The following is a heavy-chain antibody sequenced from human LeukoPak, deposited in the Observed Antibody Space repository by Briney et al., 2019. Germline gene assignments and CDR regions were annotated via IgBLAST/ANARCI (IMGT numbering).Heavy chain of an antibody. CDR2: MNPNSGNT. D-gene: IGHD6-13*01. J-gene: IGHJ4*02. CDR3: AKGYSSSGYDY. Sequence: ASVKVSCKASGYTFTSYDVNWVRQATGQGLEWMGWMNPNSGNTSYAQKSQDRVTTTRNNSTSTAYMEESSLISEDDAVYYCAKGYSSSGYDYWGQGTTVTVAS. V-gene: IGHV1-8*02. CDR1: GYTFTSYD.